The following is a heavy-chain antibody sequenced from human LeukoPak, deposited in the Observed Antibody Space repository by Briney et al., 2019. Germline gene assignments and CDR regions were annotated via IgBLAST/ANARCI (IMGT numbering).Heavy chain of an antibody. Sequence: ASVKVSCKASGFTFTRYDINWVRQASGQGLEWMGWMNPNNGNTGYAQKFQGRVTMTRHTYTSTAYMELRGLRPEDTAVYYCVRDAEGAGISVNFWFDPWGQGTLVTVSS. J-gene: IGHJ5*02. D-gene: IGHD1-14*01. CDR1: GFTFTRYD. V-gene: IGHV1-8*01. CDR3: VRDAEGAGISVNFWFDP. CDR2: MNPNNGNT.